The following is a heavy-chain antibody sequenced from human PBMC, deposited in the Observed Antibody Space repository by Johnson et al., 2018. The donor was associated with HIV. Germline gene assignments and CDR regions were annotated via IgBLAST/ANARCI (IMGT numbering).Heavy chain of an antibody. Sequence: QVQLVESGGGVVQPGRSLRLSCVASGFTFSDYAVHWVRQAPGKGLEWVAVISYDAKNKYYADSVKGRFTISRDNSKNTLFLQMNSLKTEDTAVYYCAKERGIVVVRDAFDIWGQGTMVTVSS. CDR1: GFTFSDYA. D-gene: IGHD3-22*01. CDR2: ISYDAKNK. V-gene: IGHV3-30*04. CDR3: AKERGIVVVRDAFDI. J-gene: IGHJ3*02.